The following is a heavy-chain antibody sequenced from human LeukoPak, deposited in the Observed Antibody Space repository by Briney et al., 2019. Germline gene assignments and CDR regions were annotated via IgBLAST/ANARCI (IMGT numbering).Heavy chain of an antibody. CDR2: ISDSGDRT. D-gene: IGHD6-6*01. Sequence: PGGSLRLSCAASGFTFSSYALTWVGQAPGKGLEWVSSISDSGDRTHYADSVKGRFTISRVNSKNTLFLQMTNLRTEDTAVYYCANSSLAWGQGTLVTVSS. CDR1: GFTFSSYA. J-gene: IGHJ4*02. V-gene: IGHV3-23*01. CDR3: ANSSLA.